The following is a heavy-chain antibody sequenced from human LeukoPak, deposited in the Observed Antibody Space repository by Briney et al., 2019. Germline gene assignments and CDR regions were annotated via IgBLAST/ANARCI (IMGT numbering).Heavy chain of an antibody. D-gene: IGHD2-15*01. J-gene: IGHJ6*03. CDR3: ARAQVVPYYYYYMDV. Sequence: GSLRLSCAASGFTFSSYWMHWVRQAPGKGLGWVSRINSDGSSTSYADSVKGRFTISRDNAKNTLYLQMSSLRAEDTAVYYCARAQVVPYYYYYMDVWGKGTTLTVSS. V-gene: IGHV3-74*01. CDR1: GFTFSSYW. CDR2: INSDGSST.